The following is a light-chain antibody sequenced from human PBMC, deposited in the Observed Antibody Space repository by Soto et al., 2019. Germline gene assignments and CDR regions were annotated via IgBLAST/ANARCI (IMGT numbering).Light chain of an antibody. J-gene: IGKJ2*01. Sequence: EIVMTQSPATLSVSPGERATLPCRASQTVAANLAWYQQKPGQAPRLLIYGASARATAVPPRFSGSGSETEFTLTISSLQSEDFAVYYCQQYFAWPHTFGQGTKLESK. V-gene: IGKV3-15*01. CDR1: QTVAAN. CDR3: QQYFAWPHT. CDR2: GAS.